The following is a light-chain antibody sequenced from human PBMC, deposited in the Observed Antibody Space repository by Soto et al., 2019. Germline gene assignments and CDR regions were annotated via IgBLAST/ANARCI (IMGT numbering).Light chain of an antibody. CDR3: QQYGTSPWT. J-gene: IGKJ1*01. V-gene: IGKV3-20*01. Sequence: EIVLTQSPGTLSLSPGERATLSLMASQSIMSSYVAWYQQKPGQPPRLLIYTASSRAAGIPDKFSGSGSGTDFTLTISRLEPEDFAMYYCQQYGTSPWTFGQGTKVDIK. CDR2: TAS. CDR1: QSIMSSY.